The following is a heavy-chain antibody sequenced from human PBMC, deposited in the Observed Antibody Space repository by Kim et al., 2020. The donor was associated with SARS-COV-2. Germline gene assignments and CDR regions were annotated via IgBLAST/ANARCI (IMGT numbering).Heavy chain of an antibody. CDR3: ARGPTPPFRTFYGMDV. V-gene: IGHV3-49*03. Sequence: GGSLRLSCQTFGFIVGDHAMIWFRQAPGKGLEWVGLIRSKAYGGTTEYAAPVKGRFTVSRDDPQRIVYLQMNSLETEDTAVYYCARGPTPPFRTFYGMDVWGQGTTVTVSS. J-gene: IGHJ6*02. CDR2: IRSKAYGGTT. D-gene: IGHD3-10*01. CDR1: GFIVGDHA.